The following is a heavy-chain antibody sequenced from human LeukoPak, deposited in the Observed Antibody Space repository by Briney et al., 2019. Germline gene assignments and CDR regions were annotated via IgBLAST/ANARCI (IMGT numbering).Heavy chain of an antibody. J-gene: IGHJ3*02. V-gene: IGHV1-2*02. Sequence: ASVKVSCKASGYTLTGYYMHWVRQAPGQGLEWMGWINPNSGGTNYAQKFQGRVTMTRDTSISTAYMELSRLRSDDTAVYYCARHAATVTGAFDIWGQGTMVTVSS. D-gene: IGHD4-17*01. CDR2: INPNSGGT. CDR3: ARHAATVTGAFDI. CDR1: GYTLTGYY.